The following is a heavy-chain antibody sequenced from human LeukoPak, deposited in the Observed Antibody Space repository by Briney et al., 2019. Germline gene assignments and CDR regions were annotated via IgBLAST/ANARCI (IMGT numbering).Heavy chain of an antibody. D-gene: IGHD4-17*01. CDR1: GFTFSNYA. J-gene: IGHJ4*02. Sequence: GGSLRLSCAASGFTFSNYAFHWVRQPPGKGLEWVAAISYDGSKESYADSVKGRFTISRDISKNTLFVQMNSLRAEDTAVYYCERQVTTRFGGLDFWGQGTLVTVSS. CDR2: ISYDGSKE. V-gene: IGHV3-30-3*01. CDR3: ERQVTTRFGGLDF.